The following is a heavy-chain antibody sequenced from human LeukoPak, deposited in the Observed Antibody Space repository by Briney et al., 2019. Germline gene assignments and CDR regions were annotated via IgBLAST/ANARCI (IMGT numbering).Heavy chain of an antibody. CDR3: ARGGASSKYLDP. D-gene: IGHD2-2*02. J-gene: IGHJ5*02. CDR1: GDSIAGYY. CDR2: VHYSGGT. V-gene: IGHV4-59*01. Sequence: SETLSLTCTVSGDSIAGYYWSWVRQPPGKGLEWIAYVHYSGGTKYNPSLKSRVSTSMDTSKSQVSLKMTSVTAADTAAYYCARGGASSKYLDPWGQGILVTVSS.